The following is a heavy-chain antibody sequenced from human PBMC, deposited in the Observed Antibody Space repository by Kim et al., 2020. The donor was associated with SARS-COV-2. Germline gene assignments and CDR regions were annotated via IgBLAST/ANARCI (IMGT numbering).Heavy chain of an antibody. CDR3: ATEVGDYGSNWFDP. D-gene: IGHD4-17*01. V-gene: IGHV1-24*01. Sequence: AQKFQGRVTMTEDTSTDTAYMELSSLRSEDTAVYYCATEVGDYGSNWFDPWGQGTLVTVSS. J-gene: IGHJ5*02.